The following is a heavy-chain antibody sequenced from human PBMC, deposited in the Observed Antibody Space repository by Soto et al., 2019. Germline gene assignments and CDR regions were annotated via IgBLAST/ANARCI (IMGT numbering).Heavy chain of an antibody. Sequence: PSVTLSLTFAVSGGSISSGGYSWSWIRQPPGKSLEGIGCIYHXGXXXXXXALXXXXXXSIXXSQXXXAXXXXXXTAADTAVYYCARVPDYWGKGILVTVSX. CDR2: IYHXGXX. CDR3: ARVPDY. D-gene: IGHD2-2*01. J-gene: IGHJ4*02. CDR1: GGSISSGGYS. V-gene: IGHV4-30-2*01.